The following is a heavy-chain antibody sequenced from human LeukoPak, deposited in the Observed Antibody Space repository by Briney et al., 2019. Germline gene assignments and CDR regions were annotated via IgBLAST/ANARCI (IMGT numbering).Heavy chain of an antibody. CDR2: IRYDGSNK. CDR3: AKAVVVPVEGAFDI. Sequence: PGGSLRLSCAASGFTFSSYGMHWVRQAPGKGLEWVAFIRYDGSNKYYADSVKGRFTISRDNSKNTLYLQMNSLRAEDTAVYYCAKAVVVPVEGAFDIWGQGTMVTVSS. CDR1: GFTFSSYG. D-gene: IGHD2-2*01. V-gene: IGHV3-30*02. J-gene: IGHJ3*02.